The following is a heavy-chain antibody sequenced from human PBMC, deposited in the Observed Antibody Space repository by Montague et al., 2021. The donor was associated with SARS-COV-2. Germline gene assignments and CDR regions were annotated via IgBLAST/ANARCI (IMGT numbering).Heavy chain of an antibody. V-gene: IGHV3-9*01. CDR3: AFYGDYALDY. J-gene: IGHJ4*02. CDR1: GFTFDDYA. CDR2: ISWNSGSI. D-gene: IGHD4-17*01. Sequence: SLRLSFPASGFTFDDYAMHWVRQAPGKGLEWVSGISWNSGSIGYADSVKGRFTISRDNAKNSLYLQMNSLRAEDTALYYCAFYGDYALDYWGQGTLVTVSS.